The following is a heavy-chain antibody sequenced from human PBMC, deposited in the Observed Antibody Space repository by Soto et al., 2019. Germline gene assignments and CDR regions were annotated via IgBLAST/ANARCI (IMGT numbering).Heavy chain of an antibody. CDR2: ISAYNGNT. CDR3: ARDPSLYSSSWYKFDY. D-gene: IGHD6-13*01. J-gene: IGHJ4*02. CDR1: GYTFTSYG. Sequence: QVQLVQSGAEVKKPGASVKVSCKASGYTFTSYGISWVRQAPGQGLEWMGWISAYNGNTNYAQKLQGRVTMTTDTSTSTAYMELRSLRSDDTAGYYCARDPSLYSSSWYKFDYWGQGTLVTVSS. V-gene: IGHV1-18*01.